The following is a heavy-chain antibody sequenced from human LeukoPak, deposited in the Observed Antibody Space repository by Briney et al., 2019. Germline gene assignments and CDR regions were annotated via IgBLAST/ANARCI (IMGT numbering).Heavy chain of an antibody. CDR2: INPYNGGT. D-gene: IGHD3-22*01. J-gene: IGHJ4*02. CDR1: GYIFTGYY. CDR3: ARGYYDSSGYPIEY. Sequence: ASVKVSCKASGYIFTGYYIHRVRQAPGQGLEWMGWINPYNGGTNYAQKFQDWVTMTRDTSISTAYMELSRLRSDDTAVYYCARGYYDSSGYPIEYWGQGTLVTVSS. V-gene: IGHV1-2*04.